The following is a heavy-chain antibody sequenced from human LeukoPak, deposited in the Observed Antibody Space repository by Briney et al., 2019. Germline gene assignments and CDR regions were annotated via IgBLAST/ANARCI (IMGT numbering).Heavy chain of an antibody. Sequence: GGSLRLSCAASGCTFSSYAMCWVRQAPGKGLGWVSRISSYGSSTSYADSVKGRFTISRDNAKNTLYLKMNSLSAEDTAVYYCARDRVLSGSPLDAFDIWGQGTMVTVSS. J-gene: IGHJ3*02. D-gene: IGHD1-26*01. CDR3: ARDRVLSGSPLDAFDI. V-gene: IGHV3-74*01. CDR1: GCTFSSYA. CDR2: ISSYGSST.